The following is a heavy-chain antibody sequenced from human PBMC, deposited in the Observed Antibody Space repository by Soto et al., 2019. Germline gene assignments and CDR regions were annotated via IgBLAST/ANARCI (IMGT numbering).Heavy chain of an antibody. V-gene: IGHV3-23*01. Sequence: ELQLLESGGGLVQPGGSLRVSCAASGFTFSNYAMSWVRQAPGKGLEWVSAISGSGLSTYYADSVKGRFTISRDNSKNTLDLQMNGLRAEDTAVYYCAFSIFGEVAVSVDYWGQGTLVTVSS. J-gene: IGHJ4*02. CDR3: AFSIFGEVAVSVDY. D-gene: IGHD3-3*01. CDR1: GFTFSNYA. CDR2: ISGSGLST.